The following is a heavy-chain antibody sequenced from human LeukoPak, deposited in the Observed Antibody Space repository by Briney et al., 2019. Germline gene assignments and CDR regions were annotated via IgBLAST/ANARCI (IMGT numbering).Heavy chain of an antibody. D-gene: IGHD3-3*01. J-gene: IGHJ3*02. CDR1: GFTFSSYS. V-gene: IGHV3-21*01. CDR2: ISSSSSYI. CDR3: ARDDEDFWSGYYDAFDI. Sequence: GGSLRLSCAASGFTFSSYSMNWVRQAPGKGLEWVSSISSSSSYIYCADSVKGRFTISRDNAKNSLYLQMNSLRAEDTAVYYCARDDEDFWSGYYDAFDIWGQGTMVTVSS.